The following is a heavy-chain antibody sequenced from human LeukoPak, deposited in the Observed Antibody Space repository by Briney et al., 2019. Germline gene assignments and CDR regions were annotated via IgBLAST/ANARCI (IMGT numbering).Heavy chain of an antibody. Sequence: GGSLRLSCAASGFTFSSYAMSWVRQAPGKGLEWVSAISGSGGSTYYADSVKGRFTISRDNPKNTLYLQMNSLRAEDTAVYYCAKDRIVVVVAAGSSDYWGQGTLVTVSS. J-gene: IGHJ4*02. D-gene: IGHD2-15*01. V-gene: IGHV3-23*01. CDR2: ISGSGGST. CDR1: GFTFSSYA. CDR3: AKDRIVVVVAAGSSDY.